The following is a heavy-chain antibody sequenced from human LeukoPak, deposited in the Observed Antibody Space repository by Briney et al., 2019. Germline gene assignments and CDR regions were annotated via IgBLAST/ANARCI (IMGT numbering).Heavy chain of an antibody. CDR1: GFTFDDYG. Sequence: SGGSLRLSCAASGFTFDDYGMSWVRHAPGKGLEWVSGINWNGGSTGYADSVKGRFTISRDNAKNSLYLQMISLRAEDTALYYCTRSRGAYYHYMDVWGKGTTVTVSS. CDR3: TRSRGAYYHYMDV. D-gene: IGHD3-22*01. J-gene: IGHJ6*03. V-gene: IGHV3-20*04. CDR2: INWNGGST.